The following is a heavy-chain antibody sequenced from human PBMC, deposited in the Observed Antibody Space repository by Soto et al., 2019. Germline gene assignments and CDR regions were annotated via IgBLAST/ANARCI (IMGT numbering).Heavy chain of an antibody. J-gene: IGHJ6*02. CDR2: ISYDGSNK. CDR1: GFTFSSYG. D-gene: IGHD2-2*01. V-gene: IGHV3-30*18. Sequence: GGSLRLSCAASGFTFSSYGMHWVRQAPGKGLEWVAVISYDGSNKYYADSVKGRFTISRDNSKNTLYLQMNSLRAEDTAVYYFAKDAGVYCSSTSCYAYGMDVRGQGTTVTVSS. CDR3: AKDAGVYCSSTSCYAYGMDV.